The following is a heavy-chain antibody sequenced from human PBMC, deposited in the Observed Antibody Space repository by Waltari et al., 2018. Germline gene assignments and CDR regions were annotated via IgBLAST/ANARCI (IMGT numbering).Heavy chain of an antibody. CDR1: GGSISRSNYY. Sequence: QLQLQESGPGLVKPSETLSLTCTVSGGSISRSNYYWGWIRQPPGRGLDWIASIYHSGSTYYHPSLKSRVTISVDTSKNQFSLKLSSVTAADTAVYYCARELGNWGQGTLVTVSA. CDR2: IYHSGST. CDR3: ARELGN. V-gene: IGHV4-39*01. J-gene: IGHJ4*02. D-gene: IGHD1-7*01.